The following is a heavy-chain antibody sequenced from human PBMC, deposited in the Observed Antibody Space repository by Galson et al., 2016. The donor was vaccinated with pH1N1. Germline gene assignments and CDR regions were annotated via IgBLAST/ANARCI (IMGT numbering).Heavy chain of an antibody. CDR1: GYSFSSYW. V-gene: IGHV5-51*03. D-gene: IGHD3-10*01. J-gene: IGHJ5*02. CDR2: VYPGNSDV. Sequence: QSGAEVKKPGESLKISCKGSGYSFSSYWIGWVRQLPGKGLECVGFVYPGNSDVKYSQSLHGHVTISADKSTATAFLQWSSLKASDTAIYYCARGGQYLYGSARFLFHTHYVDPCCQGTLVTVSS. CDR3: ARGGQYLYGSARFLFHTHYVDP.